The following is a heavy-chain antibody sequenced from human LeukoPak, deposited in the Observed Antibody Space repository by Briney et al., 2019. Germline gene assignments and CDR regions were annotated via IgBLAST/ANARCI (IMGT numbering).Heavy chain of an antibody. CDR3: AKASSGWSFDY. J-gene: IGHJ4*02. CDR1: GFTFSNYA. V-gene: IGHV3-23*01. CDR2: ISGSGTTP. Sequence: PGGSLRLSCVASGFTFSNYAMTWVRQAPGKGLEWVSSISGSGTTPYYADSVKGRFSISRDNSKNTVSLQMNGLRAEDTAVYYCAKASSGWSFDYWGQGTLVTVSS. D-gene: IGHD6-19*01.